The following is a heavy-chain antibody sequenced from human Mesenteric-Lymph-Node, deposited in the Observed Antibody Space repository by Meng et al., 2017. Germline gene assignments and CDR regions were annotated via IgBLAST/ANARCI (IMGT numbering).Heavy chain of an antibody. CDR3: ARSFFDISGYSYGYFDY. Sequence: GESLKISCAASGFTFSNYWMTWVRHAPGKGLEWVANIKQDGNEKYYVDSLKGRFTISRDNAKNSLFLQMNSLRAEDTAVYYCARSFFDISGYSYGYFDYWGQGTLVTVSS. CDR1: GFTFSNYW. CDR2: IKQDGNEK. V-gene: IGHV3-7*01. J-gene: IGHJ4*02. D-gene: IGHD3-22*01.